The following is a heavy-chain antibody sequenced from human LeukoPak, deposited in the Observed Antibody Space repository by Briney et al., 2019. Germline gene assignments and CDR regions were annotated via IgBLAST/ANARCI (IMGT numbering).Heavy chain of an antibody. D-gene: IGHD1-26*01. Sequence: GRSLRLSCAASGFTFSSYAMHWVRQAPGKGLEWVAVISYDGSNKYYADSVKGRFTISRDNSKNTLYLQMNSLRAEDTAVYYCGRDRRSGSYLGTLDYWGQGTLVIVSS. V-gene: IGHV3-30-3*01. CDR3: GRDRRSGSYLGTLDY. CDR1: GFTFSSYA. CDR2: ISYDGSNK. J-gene: IGHJ4*02.